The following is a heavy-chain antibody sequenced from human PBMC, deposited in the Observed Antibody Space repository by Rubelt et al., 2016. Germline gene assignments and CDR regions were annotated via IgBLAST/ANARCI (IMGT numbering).Heavy chain of an antibody. CDR2: INTTDGGT. Sequence: QVQLVQSGAEVKKPGASVKVSCQASGYTFTSYYMHWVRQAPGQGLEYMGIINTTDGGTSYVQKFQCRVNRTRATATGRVYMELVSVRSDDTAVYYCARELNGFGTWGQGRMVAVSS. CDR1: GYTFTSYY. CDR3: ARELNGFGT. J-gene: IGHJ3*02. V-gene: IGHV1-46*01.